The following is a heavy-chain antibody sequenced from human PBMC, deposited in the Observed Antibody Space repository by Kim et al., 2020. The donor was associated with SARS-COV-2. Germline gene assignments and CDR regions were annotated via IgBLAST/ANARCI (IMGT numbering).Heavy chain of an antibody. CDR3: ARHEDLDYYGLDV. CDR2: INYSGTT. Sequence: SETLSLTCTVSGDSIRRTTHYWGWIRQLPGRGLEWIGSINYSGTTYYNPSLKSRVTIFVDTSKNQISLKVRSVTAADTAVYYCARHEDLDYYGLDVWGQGTTVTVSS. V-gene: IGHV4-39*01. CDR1: GDSIRRTTHY. J-gene: IGHJ6*01. D-gene: IGHD2-15*01.